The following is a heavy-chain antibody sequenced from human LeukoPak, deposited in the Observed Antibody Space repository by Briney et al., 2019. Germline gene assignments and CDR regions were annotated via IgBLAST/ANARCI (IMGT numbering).Heavy chain of an antibody. CDR3: ARDIVVVPAASYFDY. CDR1: GYTFTSYY. CDR2: INPSGGST. J-gene: IGHJ4*02. D-gene: IGHD2-2*01. Sequence: AASVKVSCKASGYTFTSYYMHWVRQAPGQGLEWMGIINPSGGSTGYAQKFQGRVTMTRDTSTSTVYMELSSLRSEDTAVYYCARDIVVVPAASYFDYWGQGTLVTVSS. V-gene: IGHV1-46*01.